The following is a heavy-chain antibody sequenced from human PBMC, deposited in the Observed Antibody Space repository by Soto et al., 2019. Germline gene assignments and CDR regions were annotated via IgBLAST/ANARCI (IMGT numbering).Heavy chain of an antibody. J-gene: IGHJ5*02. CDR3: ARVVPGAEAWFGP. V-gene: IGHV1-18*01. CDR2: ISLYSDGT. Sequence: GGSVKVSCKTSGYTFSNYGITWVVQAPGQPLEWLGWISLYSDGTNYAQKFQGRVSMTTDTSTTTAYMELRSLRSDDTAVYYCARVVPGAEAWFGPWGQGTLVTVSS. D-gene: IGHD2-2*01. CDR1: GYTFSNYG.